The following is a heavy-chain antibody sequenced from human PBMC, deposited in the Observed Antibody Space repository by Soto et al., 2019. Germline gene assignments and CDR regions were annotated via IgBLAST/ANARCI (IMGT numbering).Heavy chain of an antibody. J-gene: IGHJ4*02. V-gene: IGHV1-46*01. CDR3: AIGPSCGGDCYLFDY. D-gene: IGHD2-21*02. Sequence: QVQLVQSGAEVTKPGASVKLSCKASGYTFTSYYIHWVRQAPGQGLEWVAMINPGGGRTKNAQMFQGRVTLTRDTSAGTVDMELSSLTSDDTAVYYCAIGPSCGGDCYLFDYWGQGSLVTVSS. CDR1: GYTFTSYY. CDR2: INPGGGRT.